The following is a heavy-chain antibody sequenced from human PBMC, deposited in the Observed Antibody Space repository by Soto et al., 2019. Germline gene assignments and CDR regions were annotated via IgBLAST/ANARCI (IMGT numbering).Heavy chain of an antibody. V-gene: IGHV3-74*01. D-gene: IGHD5-18*01. J-gene: IGHJ5*02. CDR1: GFTFSSYW. CDR2: INSDGSST. CDR3: ARDIGGHTAMVTTWFDP. Sequence: PGGSLRLSCAASGFTFSSYWMHWVRQAPGKGLVWVSRINSDGSSTGYADSVKGRFTISRDNAKNTLYLQMNSLRAEDTAVYYCARDIGGHTAMVTTWFDPWGQGTLVTVSS.